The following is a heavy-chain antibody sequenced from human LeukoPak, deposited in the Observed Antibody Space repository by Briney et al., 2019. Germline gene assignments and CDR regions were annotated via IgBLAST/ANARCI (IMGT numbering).Heavy chain of an antibody. J-gene: IGHJ4*02. CDR3: ARDRGHDILTGYFD. CDR1: GYTFTSYG. D-gene: IGHD3-9*01. V-gene: IGHV1-18*01. Sequence: ASVKVSCKASGYTFTSYGISWVRQAPGQGLEWMGWISAYNGNTNYAQKLQGRVTMTTDTSTSTAYMELRSLRSDDTAVYYCARDRGHDILTGYFDWGQGTLVTVSS. CDR2: ISAYNGNT.